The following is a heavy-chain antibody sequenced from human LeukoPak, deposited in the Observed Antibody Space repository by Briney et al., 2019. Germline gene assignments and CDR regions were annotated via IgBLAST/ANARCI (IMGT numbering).Heavy chain of an antibody. Sequence: PGGSLRLSCAASGFTFSNAWMSWVRQAPGKGLEWVGRIKSKTGGGTTDYAAPGKGRFTISRDDSKNTLYLQMNSLKSEDTAVYYWTTGEAYSSGHFDYSGQRTLVTVSS. J-gene: IGHJ4*02. V-gene: IGHV3-15*01. CDR1: GFTFSNAW. CDR3: TTGEAYSSGHFDY. CDR2: IKSKTGGGTT. D-gene: IGHD6-19*01.